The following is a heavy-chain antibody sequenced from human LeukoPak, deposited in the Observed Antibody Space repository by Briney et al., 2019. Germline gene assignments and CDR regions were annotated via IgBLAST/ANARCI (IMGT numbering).Heavy chain of an antibody. D-gene: IGHD5-24*01. CDR3: AKGDGYNYDNWFDP. CDR1: GFTFSSYW. J-gene: IGHJ5*02. Sequence: PGGSLRLSCAASGFTFSSYWMSWVRQAPGKGLEWVSGISGSGGSTYYADSVKGRFTISRDNSKNTLYLQMNSLRGEDTAVYYCAKGDGYNYDNWFDPWGQGTLVTVSS. V-gene: IGHV3-23*01. CDR2: ISGSGGST.